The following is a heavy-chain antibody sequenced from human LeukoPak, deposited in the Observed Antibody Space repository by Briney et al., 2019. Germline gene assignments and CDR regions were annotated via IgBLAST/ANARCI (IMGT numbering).Heavy chain of an antibody. Sequence: GGSLRLSCAASGFTFSSYAMSWVRQAPGKGLEWVSGIGSDVRTHYADSVKGRFTISRDNSKNTMYLQMNSLRAEGTAVYYCAKDLIGWSFDYWGQGTLVTVSS. V-gene: IGHV3-23*01. CDR1: GFTFSSYA. CDR2: IGSDVRT. D-gene: IGHD2-15*01. J-gene: IGHJ4*02. CDR3: AKDLIGWSFDY.